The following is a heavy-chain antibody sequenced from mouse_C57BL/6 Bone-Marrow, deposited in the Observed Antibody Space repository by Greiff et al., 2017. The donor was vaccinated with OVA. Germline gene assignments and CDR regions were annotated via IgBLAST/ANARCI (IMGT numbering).Heavy chain of an antibody. D-gene: IGHD1-1*02. CDR3: TSGGNFAY. J-gene: IGHJ2*01. V-gene: IGHV14-4*01. CDR2: IDPENGDT. CDR1: GFNIKDDY. Sequence: EVQLQQSGAELVRPGASVKLSCTASGFNIKDDYMHWVKQRPEQGLEWIGWIDPENGDTEYASKVKGKGTITADTSSNTAYLQLSSLTSEDTAVYYCTSGGNFAYWGQGPPLTVAS.